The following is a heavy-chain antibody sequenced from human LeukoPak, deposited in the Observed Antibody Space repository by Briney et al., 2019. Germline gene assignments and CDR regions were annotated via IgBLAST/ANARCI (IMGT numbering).Heavy chain of an antibody. CDR3: AKERRYYCDSSGYYEFFDY. D-gene: IGHD3-22*01. J-gene: IGHJ4*02. CDR2: ISGSGGST. CDR1: GFTFSSYA. Sequence: GGSLRLSCAASGFTFSSYAMSWVRQAPGKGLEWVSAISGSGGSTYYADSVKGRFTISRDNSKNTLYLQMNSLRAEDTAVYYCAKERRYYCDSSGYYEFFDYWGQGTLVTVSS. V-gene: IGHV3-23*01.